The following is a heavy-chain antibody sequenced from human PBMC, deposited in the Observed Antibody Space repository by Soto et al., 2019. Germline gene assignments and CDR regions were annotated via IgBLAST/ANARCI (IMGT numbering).Heavy chain of an antibody. CDR2: INHSGST. CDR1: GGSFSGYY. D-gene: IGHD5-12*01. Sequence: SETLSLTCAVYGGSFSGYYWSWIRQPPGKGLEWIGEINHSGSTNYNPSLKSRVTISVDTSKNQFSLKLSSVTAADTAVYYCAIKSGVDIVATTNDYWGQGALVTVSS. CDR3: AIKSGVDIVATTNDY. V-gene: IGHV4-34*01. J-gene: IGHJ4*02.